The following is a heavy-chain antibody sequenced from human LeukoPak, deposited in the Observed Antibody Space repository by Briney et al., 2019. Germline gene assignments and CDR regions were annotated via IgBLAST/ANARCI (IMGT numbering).Heavy chain of an antibody. CDR1: SGSISNYY. CDR2: IHYTGST. J-gene: IGHJ4*02. D-gene: IGHD3-10*01. V-gene: IGHV4-59*01. Sequence: SETLSLTCTVSSGSISNYYWSWIRQPPGKGLESIGYIHYTGSTTYNPSLKSRVTISVDTSKNQFSLKLSSVAAADTAVYYCARVRYHAVYGTGTYFYHFDYWGQGARVTVSP. CDR3: ARVRYHAVYGTGTYFYHFDY.